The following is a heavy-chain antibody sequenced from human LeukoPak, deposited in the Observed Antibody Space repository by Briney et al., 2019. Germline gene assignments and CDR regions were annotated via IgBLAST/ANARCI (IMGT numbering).Heavy chain of an antibody. D-gene: IGHD2-15*01. CDR2: ISAYNGNT. CDR1: GYTFTSYG. J-gene: IGHJ6*02. Sequence: ASVKVSCKASGYTFTSYGISWVRQAPGQGLEWMGWISAYNGNTNYAQKLQGRVTMTTDTSTSTAYMELRSLRSDDTAVYYCARDLTVVTINYCYYGMDVWGQGTTVTVSS. V-gene: IGHV1-18*01. CDR3: ARDLTVVTINYCYYGMDV.